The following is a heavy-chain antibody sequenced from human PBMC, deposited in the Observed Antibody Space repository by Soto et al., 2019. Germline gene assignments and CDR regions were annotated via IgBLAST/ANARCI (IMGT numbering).Heavy chain of an antibody. J-gene: IGHJ3*01. CDR1: GASVTLSNW. Sequence: QTQLQQSGPGLVEPSGTLSLTCTVSGASVTLSNWWTGIRQSPGRGLEWIGQASHRGSTNYNPSLETRATISVDTSKDQFPLNRTSVTAGDVAVYYGARATADYGGADDVLCQGTSVTVSS. D-gene: IGHD3-16*01. V-gene: IGHV4-4*02. CDR2: ASHRGST. CDR3: ARATADYGGADDV.